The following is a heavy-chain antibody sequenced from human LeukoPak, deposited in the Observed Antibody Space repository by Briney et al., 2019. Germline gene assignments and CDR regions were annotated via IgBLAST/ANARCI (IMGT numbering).Heavy chain of an antibody. J-gene: IGHJ4*02. Sequence: PSETLSLTCTVSGGSISSGSYYWSWIRQPAGKGLEWIGRIYTSGSTNYNPSLKSRVTISVDTSKNQFSLKLSSVTAADTAVYYCASHNVEMVSFDYWGQGTLVTVSS. CDR1: GGSISSGSYY. D-gene: IGHD5-24*01. CDR3: ASHNVEMVSFDY. CDR2: IYTSGST. V-gene: IGHV4-61*02.